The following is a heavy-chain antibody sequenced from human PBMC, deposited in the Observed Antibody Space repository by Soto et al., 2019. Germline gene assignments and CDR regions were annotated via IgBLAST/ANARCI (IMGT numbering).Heavy chain of an antibody. CDR2: ISGSDGST. J-gene: IGHJ4*02. Sequence: EVQLFESGGGMVQPGGSLILSSAASGFTFSSCAMSWVRQAPGKGLEWVSGISGSDGSTYYADSVKGRFTISRDNSKNTLYLQMNSLRAGDTAVYYCAKAADCSGGTCYFGYFDYWGQGTLVTVSS. CDR1: GFTFSSCA. CDR3: AKAADCSGGTCYFGYFDY. D-gene: IGHD2-15*01. V-gene: IGHV3-23*01.